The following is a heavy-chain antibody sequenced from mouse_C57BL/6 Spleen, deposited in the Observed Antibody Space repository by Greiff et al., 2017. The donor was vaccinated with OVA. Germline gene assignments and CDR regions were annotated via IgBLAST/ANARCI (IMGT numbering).Heavy chain of an antibody. V-gene: IGHV1-85*01. D-gene: IGHD1-1*01. J-gene: IGHJ3*01. Sequence: VHLVESGPELVKPGASVKLSCKASGYTFTSYDINWVKQRPGQGLEWLGWIYPRDGSTKYNEKFKGKATLTVDTSSSTAYMELHSLTSEDSAVYFCARGSGYYGGFAYWGQGTLVTVSA. CDR2: IYPRDGST. CDR3: ARGSGYYGGFAY. CDR1: GYTFTSYD.